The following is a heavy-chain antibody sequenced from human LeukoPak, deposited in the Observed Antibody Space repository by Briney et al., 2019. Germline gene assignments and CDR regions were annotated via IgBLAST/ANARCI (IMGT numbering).Heavy chain of an antibody. J-gene: IGHJ4*02. Sequence: GGSLRLSCAASGFTFSSYAMSWVRQAPGKGLEWVSGISGSGDNTYYADSVKGRFTISRDNSKNTLYVQVNSLGTEDAAAYYCAKGSYYDSSGSFYFDYWGQGTLVTVSS. D-gene: IGHD3-22*01. V-gene: IGHV3-23*01. CDR3: AKGSYYDSSGSFYFDY. CDR2: ISGSGDNT. CDR1: GFTFSSYA.